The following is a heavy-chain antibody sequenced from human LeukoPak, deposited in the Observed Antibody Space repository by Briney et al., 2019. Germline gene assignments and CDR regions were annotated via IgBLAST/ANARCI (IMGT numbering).Heavy chain of an antibody. CDR1: GGTFSGYA. D-gene: IGHD1-1*01. CDR3: ARETIGERYFDY. CDR2: VSPIFGTA. V-gene: IGHV1-69*05. Sequence: ASVKVSCKTSGGTFSGYAISWVRQVPGQGLQWMGGVSPIFGTANYAQKFQGRVTITTDESTSTAYMELSSLRSEDTAVYYCARETIGERYFDYWGQGTLVTVSS. J-gene: IGHJ4*02.